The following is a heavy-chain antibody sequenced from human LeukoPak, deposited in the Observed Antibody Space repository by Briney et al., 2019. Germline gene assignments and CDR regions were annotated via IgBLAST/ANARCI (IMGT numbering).Heavy chain of an antibody. CDR2: IHYSGST. CDR3: AATTRVAATGTVLGY. J-gene: IGHJ4*02. Sequence: SETLSLTCTVSGGSTNNYYWSWIRQPPGKGLEWIGYIHYSGSTYYNPSLKSRVTISVDTSKNQFSLKVTSVSAADTAVYYCAATTRVAATGTVLGYWGQGTLVTVSS. CDR1: GGSTNNYY. V-gene: IGHV4-59*08. D-gene: IGHD6-13*01.